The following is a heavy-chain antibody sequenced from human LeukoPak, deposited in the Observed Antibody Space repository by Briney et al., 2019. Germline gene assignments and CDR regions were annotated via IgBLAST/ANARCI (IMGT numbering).Heavy chain of an antibody. CDR3: ARTYYSGSGTSFYYYMDV. Sequence: ASVKVSCKASGYTFSAYYINWVRQAPGQGLAWMGWINPNTGGTNYAQKFQGRVTMTRDTSISTVYMELSSLRYDDSAVFYCARTYYSGSGTSFYYYMDVWGKGTTVTISS. D-gene: IGHD3-10*01. CDR2: INPNTGGT. CDR1: GYTFSAYY. J-gene: IGHJ6*03. V-gene: IGHV1-2*02.